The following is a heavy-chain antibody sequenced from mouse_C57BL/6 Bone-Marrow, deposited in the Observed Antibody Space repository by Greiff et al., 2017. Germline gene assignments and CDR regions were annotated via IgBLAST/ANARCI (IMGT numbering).Heavy chain of an antibody. Sequence: EVQLVESGGGLVKPGGSLKLSCAASGFTFSSYAMSWVRQTPEKRLEWVATISDGGSYTYYPDNVKGRFTISRDNAKNNLYLQMSHLKSEDTAMYYCARGYYYGSSYDLAYWGQGTLVTVSA. CDR1: GFTFSSYA. J-gene: IGHJ3*01. CDR3: ARGYYYGSSYDLAY. V-gene: IGHV5-4*01. CDR2: ISDGGSYT. D-gene: IGHD1-1*01.